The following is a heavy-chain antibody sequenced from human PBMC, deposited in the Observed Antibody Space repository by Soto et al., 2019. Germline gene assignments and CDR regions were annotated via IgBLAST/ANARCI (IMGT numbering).Heavy chain of an antibody. CDR1: DGDINNHF. CDR2: IYMSGTT. J-gene: IGHJ4*02. Sequence: SETLSLTCTVSDGDINNHFWSLIRQPAGKGLEWIGHIYMSGTTTYNPSLKSRVTMSVDTPRNQFSLKVSSVTAADTAVYYCARINGGSPDFWRQGALLT. V-gene: IGHV4-4*07. CDR3: ARINGGSPDF. D-gene: IGHD2-15*01.